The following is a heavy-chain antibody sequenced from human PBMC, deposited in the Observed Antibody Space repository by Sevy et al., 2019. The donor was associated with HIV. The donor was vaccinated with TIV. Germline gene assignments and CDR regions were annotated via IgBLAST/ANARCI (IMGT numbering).Heavy chain of an antibody. CDR2: ISYDGSNK. Sequence: GGSLRLSCAASGFTFSSYAMHWVRQAPGKGLEWVAVISYDGSNKYYADSVKGRFTISRDNSKNTLYLQMNSLRAEDTAVYYCASDLIAAVVHTDYYYGMDVWGQGTTVTVSS. CDR1: GFTFSSYA. V-gene: IGHV3-30-3*01. D-gene: IGHD6-13*01. CDR3: ASDLIAAVVHTDYYYGMDV. J-gene: IGHJ6*02.